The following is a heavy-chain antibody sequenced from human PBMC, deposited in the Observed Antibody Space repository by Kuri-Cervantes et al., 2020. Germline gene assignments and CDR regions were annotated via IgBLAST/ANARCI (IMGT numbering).Heavy chain of an antibody. V-gene: IGHV3-23*01. Sequence: GGSLRLSCAASGFPFSNYALSWVRQAPGKGLEWVSDISGADITINYADSVKGRFTISRDNSKNSLYLQMSSLGAEDTAVYYCARDLSHDYGDYIFDYWGQGTLVTVSS. D-gene: IGHD4-17*01. CDR2: ISGADITI. J-gene: IGHJ4*02. CDR3: ARDLSHDYGDYIFDY. CDR1: GFPFSNYA.